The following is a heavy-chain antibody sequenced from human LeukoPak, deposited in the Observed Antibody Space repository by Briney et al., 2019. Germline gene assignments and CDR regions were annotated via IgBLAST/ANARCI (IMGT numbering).Heavy chain of an antibody. CDR2: INSDGSST. CDR3: ARIGALAPFDY. CDR1: GFTFSSYW. V-gene: IGHV3-74*01. D-gene: IGHD1-26*01. J-gene: IGHJ4*02. Sequence: PGGSLRLSCAASGFTFSSYWMHWVRHAPGKGLVWVSRINSDGSSTSYADSVKGRFTISRDNTKNTLYLQMNSLRAEDTAVYYRARIGALAPFDYWGQGTLVTVSS.